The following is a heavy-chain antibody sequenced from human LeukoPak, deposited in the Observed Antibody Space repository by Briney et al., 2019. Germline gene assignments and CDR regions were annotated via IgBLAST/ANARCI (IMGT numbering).Heavy chain of an antibody. V-gene: IGHV4-39*07. Sequence: SETLSLTCTVSGGSISSISYCWAWIRQPPGKGLEWIGSIYYSGSTYYNPSLKSRVTISVDTSKTQLSLRLSSVTAADTAVYYCARSRYGDLDYWGQGTLVTVSS. CDR2: IYYSGST. CDR3: ARSRYGDLDY. CDR1: GGSISSISYC. J-gene: IGHJ4*02. D-gene: IGHD4-17*01.